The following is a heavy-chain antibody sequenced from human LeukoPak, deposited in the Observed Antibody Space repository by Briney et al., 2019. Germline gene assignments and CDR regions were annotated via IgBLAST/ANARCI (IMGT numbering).Heavy chain of an antibody. CDR1: GGSISSGGYS. V-gene: IGHV4-30-2*02. J-gene: IGHJ4*02. CDR3: ARASIITIFGVDPYYFDY. CDR2: IYHSGST. D-gene: IGHD3-3*01. Sequence: SQTLSLTCAVSGGSISSGGYSWSWIRQPPGKGLEWIGYIYHSGSTYYNPSLKSRVTISVDRSKNQFSLKLSSVTAADTAVYYCARASIITIFGVDPYYFDYWGQGTLVTVSS.